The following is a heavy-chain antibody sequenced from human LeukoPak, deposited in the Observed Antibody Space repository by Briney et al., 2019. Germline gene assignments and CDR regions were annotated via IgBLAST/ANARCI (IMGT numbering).Heavy chain of an antibody. Sequence: GGSLRLSCAASAFTFSSDSMKWVRQAPGKGLEWVSSISSSSTYISYADSGKGRFTVSRDNAKNSLYLQRNSLRAEDTAVYYCARDRGYADYWGQGDLVTVSS. CDR2: ISSSSTYI. J-gene: IGHJ4*02. CDR1: AFTFSSDS. V-gene: IGHV3-21*01. CDR3: ARDRGYADY. D-gene: IGHD1-1*01.